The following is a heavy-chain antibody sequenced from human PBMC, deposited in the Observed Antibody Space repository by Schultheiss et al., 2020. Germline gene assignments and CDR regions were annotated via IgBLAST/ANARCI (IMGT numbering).Heavy chain of an antibody. CDR2: IYYSGST. V-gene: IGHV4-59*12. J-gene: IGHJ4*02. CDR3: ATKREGAGTSMAN. Sequence: SETLSLTCTVSGGSISSYYWGWIRQPPGKGLEWIGSIYYSGSTNYNPSLKSRVSMSLDTSKNQFSLILNSVTAADTAVYYCATKREGAGTSMANWGQGTLVTVSS. D-gene: IGHD1-26*01. CDR1: GGSISSYY.